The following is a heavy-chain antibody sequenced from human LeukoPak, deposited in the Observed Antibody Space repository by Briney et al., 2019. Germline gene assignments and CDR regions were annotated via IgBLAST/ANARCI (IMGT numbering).Heavy chain of an antibody. Sequence: GGSLRLSCAASGFTFSSYGMHWVRQAPGKGLEWVAVISYDGSNKYYADSVKGRFTISRDNSKNTLYLQMNSLRAEGTAVYYCAKVRINSFNWFDPWGQGTLVTVSS. CDR1: GFTFSSYG. V-gene: IGHV3-30*18. J-gene: IGHJ5*02. CDR2: ISYDGSNK. CDR3: AKVRINSFNWFDP. D-gene: IGHD5-18*01.